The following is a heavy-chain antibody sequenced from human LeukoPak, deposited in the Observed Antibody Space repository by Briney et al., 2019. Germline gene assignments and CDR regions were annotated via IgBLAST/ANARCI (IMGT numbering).Heavy chain of an antibody. Sequence: SETLSLTCTVSGGSISSSSYYWGWIRQPPGKGLEWIGSIYYSGSTYYNPSLKSRVTISVDTSKNQFSLKLSSVTAADTAVYYCARDRVVPAAKNYYYYYMDVWGKGTTVTVSS. CDR2: IYYSGST. CDR3: ARDRVVPAAKNYYYYYMDV. D-gene: IGHD2-2*01. J-gene: IGHJ6*03. CDR1: GGSISSSSYY. V-gene: IGHV4-39*07.